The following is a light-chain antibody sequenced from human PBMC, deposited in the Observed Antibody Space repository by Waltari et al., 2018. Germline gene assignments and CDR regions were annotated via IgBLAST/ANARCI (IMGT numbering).Light chain of an antibody. CDR1: QDIRHY. J-gene: IGKJ3*01. Sequence: IQFTQPPSSLPASVGASVTITCRASQDIRHYLAWYQHKQGKAPKLLIYGASTWQSGVSSRFSGSGSGTDFTLTINSLQPEDFATYYCQQLNTHAPFTFGPGTTVDFK. V-gene: IGKV1-9*01. CDR2: GAS. CDR3: QQLNTHAPFT.